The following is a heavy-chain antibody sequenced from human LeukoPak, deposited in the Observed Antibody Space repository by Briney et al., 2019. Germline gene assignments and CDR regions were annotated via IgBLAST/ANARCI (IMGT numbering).Heavy chain of an antibody. V-gene: IGHV3-7*01. D-gene: IGHD3-22*01. Sequence: GGSLRLSCAASGFTFSNYWMSWVRQALGKGLEWAANIKQDSSEKFYVDSVKGRFTVSRDNAKNSLYLQMSSLRAEDTAVYFCARYCSSGYCWSFDYWGQGTLVTVSS. CDR1: GFTFSNYW. J-gene: IGHJ4*02. CDR2: IKQDSSEK. CDR3: ARYCSSGYCWSFDY.